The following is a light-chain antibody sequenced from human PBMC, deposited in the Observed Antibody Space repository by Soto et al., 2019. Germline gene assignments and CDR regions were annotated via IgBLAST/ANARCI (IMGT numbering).Light chain of an antibody. CDR1: QSVPSTY. CDR3: QQFGNSPWT. V-gene: IGKV3-20*01. CDR2: GTS. J-gene: IGKJ1*01. Sequence: VLSQSPGRLSLSPGERATLSCRASQSVPSTYFAWYQQKSGQPPRLLISGTSNRATGIPDRFSGSGSGGDFTLTISRLEPEDFAVSFCQQFGNSPWTFGQGTKVDIK.